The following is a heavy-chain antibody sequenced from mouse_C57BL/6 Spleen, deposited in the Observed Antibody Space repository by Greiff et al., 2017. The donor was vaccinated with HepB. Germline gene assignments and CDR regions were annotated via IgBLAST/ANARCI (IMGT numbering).Heavy chain of an antibody. J-gene: IGHJ4*01. CDR1: GYTFTSYW. CDR3: AREVVYGNHPYYAMDY. V-gene: IGHV1-53*01. D-gene: IGHD2-1*01. Sequence: VQLQQPGTELVKPGASVKLSCKASGYTFTSYWMHWVKQRPGQGLEWIGNINPSNGGTNYNEKFKSKAKLTVAKSSSTAYMQLSSLTSEDSAIYYCAREVVYGNHPYYAMDYWGQGTTVTVAS. CDR2: INPSNGGT.